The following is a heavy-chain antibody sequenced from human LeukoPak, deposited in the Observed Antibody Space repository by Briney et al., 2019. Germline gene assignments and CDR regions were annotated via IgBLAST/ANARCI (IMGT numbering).Heavy chain of an antibody. D-gene: IGHD2-15*01. CDR3: ARGYCSGGSCYSPISRTGLFRVVWFDP. CDR1: GFTFSGYA. J-gene: IGHJ5*02. CDR2: ISSSSGTI. Sequence: GGSLRLSCAASGFTFSGYAMNWVRQAPGKGLEWVAYISSSSGTIYYTDSVKGRFTISRDNAKNSLYLQMNSLRAEDTAVYYCARGYCSGGSCYSPISRTGLFRVVWFDPWGQGTLVTVSS. V-gene: IGHV3-48*04.